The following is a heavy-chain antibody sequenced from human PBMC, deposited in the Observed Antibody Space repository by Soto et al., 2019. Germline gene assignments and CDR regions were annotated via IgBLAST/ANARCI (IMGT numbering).Heavy chain of an antibody. CDR1: GGSISSGGYF. Sequence: QVQLQESGPGLVKPSQTLSLTCTVSGGSISSGGYFWSWIRQHPGKGLEWIGDINYSGRTYSNPDLKSRVTISVDTSKNQFSLKLSSVTAADTAVYYCARDILLWFGELPPRAHDAFDIWGQGTMVTVSS. CDR2: INYSGRT. J-gene: IGHJ3*02. V-gene: IGHV4-31*03. D-gene: IGHD3-10*01. CDR3: ARDILLWFGELPPRAHDAFDI.